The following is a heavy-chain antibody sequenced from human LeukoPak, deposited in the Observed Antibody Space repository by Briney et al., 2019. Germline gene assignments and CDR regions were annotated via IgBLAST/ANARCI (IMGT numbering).Heavy chain of an antibody. CDR2: IYYSGST. CDR1: GGSISSSSYY. D-gene: IGHD4-17*01. V-gene: IGHV4-39*07. J-gene: IGHJ5*02. CDR3: ARFMTTVFPWFDP. Sequence: SETLSLTCTVSGGSISSSSYYWGWIRQPPGKGLEWIGSIYYSGSTYYNPSLKSRVTISVDTSKNQFSLKLSSVTAADTAVYYCARFMTTVFPWFDPWGQGTLVTVSS.